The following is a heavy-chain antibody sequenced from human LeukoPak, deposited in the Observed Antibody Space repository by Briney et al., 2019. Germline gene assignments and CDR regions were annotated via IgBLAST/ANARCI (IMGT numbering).Heavy chain of an antibody. D-gene: IGHD3-22*01. CDR3: ARVVDDSSGYYYYYYYMDV. CDR1: GGTFSSYA. Sequence: ASVKVSCKASGGTFSSYAINWVRQATGQGLEWMGWMNPNSGNTGYAQKFQGRVTITRNTSISTAYMELSSLRSEDTAVYYCARVVDDSSGYYYYYYYMDVWGKGTTVTVSS. J-gene: IGHJ6*03. V-gene: IGHV1-8*03. CDR2: MNPNSGNT.